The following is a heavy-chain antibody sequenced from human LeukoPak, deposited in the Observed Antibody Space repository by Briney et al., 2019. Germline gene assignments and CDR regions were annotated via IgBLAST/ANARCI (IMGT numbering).Heavy chain of an antibody. D-gene: IGHD6-19*01. CDR1: GGSISSGSYY. CDR2: IYTSGST. V-gene: IGHV4-61*02. Sequence: PSQTLSLTCTVSGGSISSGSYYWSWIRQPAGKGLEWTGRIYTSGSTNYNPSLKSRVTISVDTSKNQFSLKLSSVTAADTAVYYCARGDYSSGPGGWFDPWGQGTLVTVSS. J-gene: IGHJ5*02. CDR3: ARGDYSSGPGGWFDP.